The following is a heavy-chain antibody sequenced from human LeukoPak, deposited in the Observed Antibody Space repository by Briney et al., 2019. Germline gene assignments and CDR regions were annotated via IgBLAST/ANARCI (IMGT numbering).Heavy chain of an antibody. V-gene: IGHV4-34*01. CDR3: ALPTYYYDSSGYLRYYFDY. J-gene: IGHJ4*02. D-gene: IGHD3-22*01. CDR1: GGSFSGYY. Sequence: PSETLSLTCAVYGGSFSGYYWSWIRQPPGKGLEWIGEINHSGSTNYNPSLKSRVTISVDTSKNQFSLKLSSVTAADTAVYYCALPTYYYDSSGYLRYYFDYWGQGTLVTVSS. CDR2: INHSGST.